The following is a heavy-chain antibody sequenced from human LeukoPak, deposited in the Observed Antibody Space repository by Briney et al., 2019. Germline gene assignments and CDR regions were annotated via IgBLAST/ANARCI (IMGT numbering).Heavy chain of an antibody. V-gene: IGHV4-38-2*01. Sequence: SETLSLTCAVSGYSISSGYYWGWIRQPPGKGLEWIGSMYHSGITYYNLSLKSRVTISVDTVENQFSLKLTSVTAADTAVCFCARHRLSTTSGYAFDYMDVWGKGTTVTVSS. CDR1: GYSISSGYY. CDR3: ARHRLSTTSGYAFDYMDV. CDR2: MYHSGIT. J-gene: IGHJ6*03. D-gene: IGHD5-12*01.